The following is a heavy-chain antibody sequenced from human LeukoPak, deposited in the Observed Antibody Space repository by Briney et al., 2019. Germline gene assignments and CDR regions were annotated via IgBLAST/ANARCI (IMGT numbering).Heavy chain of an antibody. CDR2: IYTSGST. Sequence: SETLSLTCTVSGGSISSGSYYWSWIRQPAGKGLEWIGRIYTSGSTNYNPSLKSRVTISVDTSKNQFSLKLSSVTAADTAVYYCARDRYQLSPYYCYYYMDVWGKGTTVTISS. J-gene: IGHJ6*03. D-gene: IGHD2-2*01. CDR3: ARDRYQLSPYYCYYYMDV. CDR1: GGSISSGSYY. V-gene: IGHV4-61*02.